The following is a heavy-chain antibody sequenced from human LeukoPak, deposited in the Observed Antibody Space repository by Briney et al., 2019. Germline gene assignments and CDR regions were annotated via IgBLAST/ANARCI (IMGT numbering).Heavy chain of an antibody. CDR1: GFTFSSST. Sequence: GGSLRLSCAASGFTFSSSTMTWVRQSPGKGLEWVSSISSSSTYIYYADSVKCRFIISRDNAKNSLYLQMNSLRAEDTAVFYCARDFLNAIDIWGQGTMVTVSS. D-gene: IGHD2/OR15-2a*01. J-gene: IGHJ3*02. CDR3: ARDFLNAIDI. CDR2: ISSSSTYI. V-gene: IGHV3-21*01.